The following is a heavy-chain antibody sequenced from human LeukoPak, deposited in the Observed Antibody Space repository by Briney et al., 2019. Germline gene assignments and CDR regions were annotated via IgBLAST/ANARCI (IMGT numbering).Heavy chain of an antibody. CDR3: ARGYEDNCGGDCYADY. CDR1: GGSFSGYY. Sequence: SETLSLTCAVYGGSFSGYYWSWIRQPPGKGLEWIGEINHSGSTNYNPSLKSRVTISVDTSKNQFSLKLSSVTAADTAVYYCARGYEDNCGGDCYADYWGQGTLVTVSS. D-gene: IGHD2-21*02. J-gene: IGHJ4*02. V-gene: IGHV4-34*01. CDR2: INHSGST.